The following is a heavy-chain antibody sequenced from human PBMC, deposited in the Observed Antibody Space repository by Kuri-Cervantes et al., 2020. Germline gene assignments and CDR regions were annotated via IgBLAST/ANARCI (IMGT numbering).Heavy chain of an antibody. D-gene: IGHD6-19*01. V-gene: IGHV3-21*04. CDR2: ISSSSSYI. J-gene: IGHJ4*02. CDR3: AKGYSSGWYYFDS. Sequence: GESLKISCAASGFTFSSYSMNWVRQAPGKGLEWVSSISSSSSYIYYADAVKGRFTISRDTSENTLFLQMNSLRVEDTAVYYCAKGYSSGWYYFDSWGQGTLVTVSS. CDR1: GFTFSSYS.